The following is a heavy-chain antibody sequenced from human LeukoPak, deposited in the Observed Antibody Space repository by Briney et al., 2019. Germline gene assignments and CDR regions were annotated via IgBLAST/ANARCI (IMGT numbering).Heavy chain of an antibody. V-gene: IGHV3-74*01. CDR2: INSDGSST. CDR1: GFTSSSYC. J-gene: IGHJ4*02. Sequence: GGSLSLSCAVSGFTSSSYCMHWVRHAPGKGRVWVSRINSDGSSTIHADYVKGRLTISRDNAKNTLYLQMNSLSTDVTALYYCAKGPTIPPYYPSGNYYETKAQFDCWGQGTLVTVSS. D-gene: IGHD3-10*01. CDR3: AKGPTIPPYYPSGNYYETKAQFDC.